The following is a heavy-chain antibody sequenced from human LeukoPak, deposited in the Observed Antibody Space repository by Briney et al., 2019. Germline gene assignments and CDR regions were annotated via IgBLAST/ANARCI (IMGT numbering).Heavy chain of an antibody. CDR2: IYYSGST. V-gene: IGHV4-59*01. CDR3: ARDYSSSWYWFDP. Sequence: SETLSLTCTVSGGSISSYYWSWIRQPPGKGLEWIGYIYYSGSTNYNPSLKSRVTISVDTSKNQFSLKLSSVTAADTAVYYCARDYSSSWYWFDPWGQGTLATVSS. CDR1: GGSISSYY. D-gene: IGHD6-13*01. J-gene: IGHJ5*02.